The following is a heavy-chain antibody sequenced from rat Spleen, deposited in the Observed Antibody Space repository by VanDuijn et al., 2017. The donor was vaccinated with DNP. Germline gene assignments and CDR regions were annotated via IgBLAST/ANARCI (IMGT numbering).Heavy chain of an antibody. V-gene: IGHV3-1*01. CDR3: ARGLNYGGYIYSWYFDF. CDR1: GYSITSNY. D-gene: IGHD1-11*01. J-gene: IGHJ1*01. Sequence: EVQFQESGPGLVKSSQSLSLTCSVTGYSITSNYWAWIRKFPGNKMEWMGYINYSGTTAYNPSLRSRIPITRDTSKNQFFLQLNSVTTEDTATYYCARGLNYGGYIYSWYFDFWGPGTMVTVSS. CDR2: INYSGTT.